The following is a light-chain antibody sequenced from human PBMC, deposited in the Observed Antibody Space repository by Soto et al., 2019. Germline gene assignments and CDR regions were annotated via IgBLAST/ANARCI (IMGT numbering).Light chain of an antibody. CDR3: QQYATSPGT. CDR2: DAS. Sequence: EIVLTQSPATLSLSPGERATLSCRASQSINRHLAWYRQKPGQAPRLLIYDASSRATGIPDRFSGSGSGTDFTLTISGLEPEDFAVYYCQQYATSPGTFGQGTKVAIK. CDR1: QSINRH. J-gene: IGKJ1*01. V-gene: IGKV3-20*01.